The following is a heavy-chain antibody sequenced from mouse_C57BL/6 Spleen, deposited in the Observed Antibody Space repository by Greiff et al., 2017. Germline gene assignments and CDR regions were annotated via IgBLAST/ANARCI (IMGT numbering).Heavy chain of an antibody. J-gene: IGHJ1*03. V-gene: IGHV1-7*01. D-gene: IGHD4-1*01. CDR1: GYSFTSYW. CDR2: INPSSGYT. Sequence: VQLQQSGAELAKPGPSVTLSCTASGYSFTSYWMHWVKQRPGQGLEWIGYINPSSGYTKYNQKFNDKSTLTADKSSSTAYMQMSSLTYEDAAVYYCARENCWDFDVWGTGTTVTVSS. CDR3: ARENCWDFDV.